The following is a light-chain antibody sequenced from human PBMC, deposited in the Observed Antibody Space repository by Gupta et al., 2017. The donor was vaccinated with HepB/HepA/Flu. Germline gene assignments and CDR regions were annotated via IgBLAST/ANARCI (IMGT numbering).Light chain of an antibody. CDR1: QSVSRN. J-gene: IGKJ1*01. Sequence: EIVMTQSPATMSVSPGERATLSCRASQSVSRNLAWYQQKPGQAARLLIYGSSTRASGIPDRFSGSGYGRKFTITISSLQSEDFAVYYYQHYNHWTPWTFGQGTKVEIK. CDR2: GSS. V-gene: IGKV3-15*01. CDR3: QHYNHWTPWT.